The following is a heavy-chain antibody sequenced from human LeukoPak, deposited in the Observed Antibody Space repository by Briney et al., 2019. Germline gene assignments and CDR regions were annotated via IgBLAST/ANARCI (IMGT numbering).Heavy chain of an antibody. V-gene: IGHV3-30*18. Sequence: PGGSLRLSCAASGFTLSRYGMHWVRQAPGKGLEWVAVMSYDGSNKDYADSVKGRFTISRDNSKNTLSLQMNSLRAEDTAVYYCAKEIELWLTYSDLWGEGTLVTASS. CDR3: AKEIELWLTYSDL. CDR1: GFTLSRYG. CDR2: MSYDGSNK. D-gene: IGHD5-18*01. J-gene: IGHJ4*02.